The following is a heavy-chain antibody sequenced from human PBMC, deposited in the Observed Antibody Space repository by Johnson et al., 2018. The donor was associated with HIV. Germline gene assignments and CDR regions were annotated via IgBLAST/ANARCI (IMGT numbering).Heavy chain of an antibody. CDR3: ARGRISMKVVDLRGGGFDI. J-gene: IGHJ3*02. CDR1: GFTFDDYG. V-gene: IGHV3-48*01. D-gene: IGHD3-22*01. CDR2: ISSSGSTI. Sequence: VQLVESGGSVVRPGGSLRLSCAASGFTFDDYGMSWVRQAPGKGLEWVSYISSSGSTIYYADSVKGRFTISRDNSNNTLYLQMNSLRVEDTAVYLCARGRISMKVVDLRGGGFDIWGQGTKVTVSS.